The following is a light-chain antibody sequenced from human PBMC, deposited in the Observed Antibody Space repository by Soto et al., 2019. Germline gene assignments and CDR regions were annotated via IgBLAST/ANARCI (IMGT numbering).Light chain of an antibody. CDR2: DVS. J-gene: IGLJ1*01. V-gene: IGLV2-14*01. Sequence: QSALTQPASVSGSPGQSITISCTGTSSDVGGYNYVSWYQQHPGKAPKLMIYDVSNRPSGVSNRFSGSKSGNTASLTISRLQDEDETDYYCSSYTSSRLYVFRTGTKLTVL. CDR1: SSDVGGYNY. CDR3: SSYTSSRLYV.